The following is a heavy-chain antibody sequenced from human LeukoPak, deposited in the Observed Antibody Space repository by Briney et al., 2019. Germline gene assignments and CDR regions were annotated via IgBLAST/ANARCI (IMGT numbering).Heavy chain of an antibody. CDR3: AMGGGEKYNWFDP. Sequence: GASVKVFCKASGGTFSSYAISWVRQAPGQGLEWMGGIIPIFGTANYAQKFQGRVTITTDESTSTAYMELSSLRSEDTAVYYCAMGGGEKYNWFDPWGQGTLVTVSS. CDR1: GGTFSSYA. CDR2: IIPIFGTA. V-gene: IGHV1-69*05. D-gene: IGHD3-10*01. J-gene: IGHJ5*02.